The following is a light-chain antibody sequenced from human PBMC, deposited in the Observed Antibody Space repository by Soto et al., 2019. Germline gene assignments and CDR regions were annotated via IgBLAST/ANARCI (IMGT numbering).Light chain of an antibody. Sequence: QSALTQPASVSGSPGQSITISCTGTSSDVGLYDYVSWYQQHPGKAPQLMIYAVSNRPSGVSNRFSASKSGNTASLFISGLQAEDEADYYCSSYTRDSSYVFGSGTKVPS. J-gene: IGLJ1*01. V-gene: IGLV2-14*01. CDR3: SSYTRDSSYV. CDR2: AVS. CDR1: SSDVGLYDY.